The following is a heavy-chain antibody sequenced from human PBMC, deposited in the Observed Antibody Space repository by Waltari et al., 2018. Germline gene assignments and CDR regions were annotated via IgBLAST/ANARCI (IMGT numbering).Heavy chain of an antibody. CDR2: INEDESES. V-gene: IGHV3-7*01. Sequence: EVQLLESGGGLVQPGGSLRLSCVASGFTFSRHWLSWLRQDPGKGLEWVANINEDESESFYADSVKGRFTISRDNAKNSLYLQMNSLRVEDTAYYYCARDMGIYTNYAAYWGQGTLVTVSS. D-gene: IGHD4-4*01. CDR1: GFTFSRHW. J-gene: IGHJ4*02. CDR3: ARDMGIYTNYAAY.